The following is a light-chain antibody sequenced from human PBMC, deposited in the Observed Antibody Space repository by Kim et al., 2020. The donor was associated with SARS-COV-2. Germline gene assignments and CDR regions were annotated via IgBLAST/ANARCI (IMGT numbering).Light chain of an antibody. Sequence: SYELTQPPSVYVSPGQTARLTCSGDKLGDVYVWWYQQRPGQSPLLVMFEDSKRPSGIPERFAGSNSGNTATLTISGTQAMDEAVYYCQRWANSSAVFGGGTQLTVL. J-gene: IGLJ2*01. CDR3: QRWANSSAV. CDR1: KLGDVY. CDR2: EDS. V-gene: IGLV3-1*01.